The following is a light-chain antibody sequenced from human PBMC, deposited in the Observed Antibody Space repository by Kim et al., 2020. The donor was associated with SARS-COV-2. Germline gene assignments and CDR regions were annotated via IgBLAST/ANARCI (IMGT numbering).Light chain of an antibody. CDR3: QQTHSFPLT. Sequence: DIQMTQSPSSVSASVGDRVTITCRASQDISSWLGWYQQKPGKAPKGLIYEASNLQSGVPSRFSGSGSGTDFTLTINSLQPEDFATYYCQQTHSFPLTFGGGTKVDIK. CDR2: EAS. J-gene: IGKJ4*01. V-gene: IGKV1D-12*01. CDR1: QDISSW.